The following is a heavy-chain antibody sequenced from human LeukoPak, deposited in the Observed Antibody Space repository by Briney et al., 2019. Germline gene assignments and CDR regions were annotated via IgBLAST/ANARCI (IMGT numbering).Heavy chain of an antibody. CDR3: ARTNLFVDTAVNDAFDI. D-gene: IGHD5-18*01. Sequence: GRSLRLSCAASGFTFSSYGMHWVRQAPGKGLEWVAVIWYDGSDKYYADSVKGRFTIPRDNSKNTLYLQMNSLRGEDTAVYYCARTNLFVDTAVNDAFDIWGQGTMVTVSS. J-gene: IGHJ3*02. CDR1: GFTFSSYG. V-gene: IGHV3-33*01. CDR2: IWYDGSDK.